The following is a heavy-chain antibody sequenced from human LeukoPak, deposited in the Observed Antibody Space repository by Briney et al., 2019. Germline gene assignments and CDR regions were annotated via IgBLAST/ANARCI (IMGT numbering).Heavy chain of an antibody. J-gene: IGHJ4*02. CDR1: GYTFTTYG. CDR3: ARDGNRRTTYYYGSGSDY. CDR2: ISGYNGT. V-gene: IGHV1-18*01. D-gene: IGHD3-10*01. Sequence: ASVKVSCKTSGYTFTTYGLSWVRQAPGQGLEWMGWISGYNGTQKFQGRVTMTTDTSTSTSYMELRSLRSDDTAVYYCARDGNRRTTYYYGSGSDYWGQGTLVTVSS.